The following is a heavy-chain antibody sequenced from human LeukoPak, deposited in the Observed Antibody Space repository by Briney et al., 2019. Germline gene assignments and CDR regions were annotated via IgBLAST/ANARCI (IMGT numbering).Heavy chain of an antibody. J-gene: IGHJ4*02. CDR1: GGSISSYY. Sequence: PSETLSLTCTVSGGSISSYYWSWIRQPPGKGLEWIGYIYYSGSTNYNPSLKSRVTISVDTSKNQFSLKLSSVTAADTAVYYCARGDGYGSPFDYWGQGTLVTVSS. D-gene: IGHD5-18*01. CDR3: ARGDGYGSPFDY. CDR2: IYYSGST. V-gene: IGHV4-59*01.